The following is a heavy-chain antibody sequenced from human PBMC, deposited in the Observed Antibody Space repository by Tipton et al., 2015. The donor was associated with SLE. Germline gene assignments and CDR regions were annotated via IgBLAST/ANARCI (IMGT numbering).Heavy chain of an antibody. CDR2: INHSGIT. V-gene: IGHV4-34*01. CDR3: AREARRTWRAFDV. J-gene: IGHJ3*01. Sequence: TLSLTRAVYGGSFSGYYWSWIRQSPGKGLEWIGEINHSGITTYNTSLKSRVTISVDTSKNQFSLKVMSVTAADTAVYYCAREARRTWRAFDVWGQGTLVTVSS. CDR1: GGSFSGYY.